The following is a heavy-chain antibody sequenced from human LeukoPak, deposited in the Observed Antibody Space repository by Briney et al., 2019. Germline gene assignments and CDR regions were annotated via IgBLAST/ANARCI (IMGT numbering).Heavy chain of an antibody. J-gene: IGHJ5*02. CDR1: GFTFNSYW. CDR2: INSDGSDT. V-gene: IGHV3-74*01. D-gene: IGHD2-15*01. Sequence: GGSLRLSCAASGFTFNSYWMHWVRQVPGKGLVWVSRINSDGSDTTYADSVKGRFTISRDNAKNTLYLQMNSLRAEDTAVYYCVRSGYCSGGSCYEEAKWFDPWGQGTLVTFSS. CDR3: VRSGYCSGGSCYEEAKWFDP.